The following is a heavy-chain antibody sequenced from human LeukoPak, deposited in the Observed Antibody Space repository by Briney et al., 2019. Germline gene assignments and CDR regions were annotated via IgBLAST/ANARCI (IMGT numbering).Heavy chain of an antibody. J-gene: IGHJ5*02. CDR2: IHYSGST. V-gene: IGHV4-59*12. CDR3: ARGRSYYDSSGYVGVA. Sequence: SETLSLTCTVSGGSISSFYWSWIRQPPGKGLGWIGNIHYSGSTNYNPSLNSRVTISVDTSKSQFSLKLSSVTAADTAVYYCARGRSYYDSSGYVGVAWGQGTLVTVSS. CDR1: GGSISSFY. D-gene: IGHD3-22*01.